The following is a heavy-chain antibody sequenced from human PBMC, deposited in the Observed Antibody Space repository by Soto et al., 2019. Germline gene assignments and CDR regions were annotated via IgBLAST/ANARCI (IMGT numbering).Heavy chain of an antibody. CDR1: GGTFSSYT. D-gene: IGHD6-19*01. V-gene: IGHV1-69*02. CDR2: IIPILGIT. CDR3: AIAVAGTHGMDV. J-gene: IGHJ6*02. Sequence: QVQLVQSGAEVKKPESSVKVSCKASGGTFSSYTISWVRQAPGQGLEWMGRIIPILGITNYAQKFQGRVTXXAXXSTSTAYMELSSLRSEATAVYYCAIAVAGTHGMDVWGQGTTVTVSS.